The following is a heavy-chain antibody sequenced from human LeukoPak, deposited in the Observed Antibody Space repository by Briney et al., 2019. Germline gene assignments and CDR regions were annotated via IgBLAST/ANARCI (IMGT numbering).Heavy chain of an antibody. Sequence: SETLSLTCSVSGGSIDSHDHYWAWIRQPPGKGLEWIGSIHYTGGTYYGPSLRGRATLSVDTSKSQFSLRVTSVTAADTAVYFCARDTCYDSGGHDYWGQGTLVTVSS. CDR2: IHYTGGT. CDR3: ARDTCYDSGGHDY. J-gene: IGHJ4*02. CDR1: GGSIDSHDHY. D-gene: IGHD3-22*01. V-gene: IGHV4-39*07.